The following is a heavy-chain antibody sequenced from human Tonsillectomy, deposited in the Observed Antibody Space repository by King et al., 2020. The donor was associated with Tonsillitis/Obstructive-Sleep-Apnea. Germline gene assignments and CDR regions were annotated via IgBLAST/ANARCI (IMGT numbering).Heavy chain of an antibody. CDR3: ARDVLPYCSSSSTSYCDSFDI. D-gene: IGHD2-2*01. Sequence: LQLQESGPGLVKPSQTLSLTCTVSGGSISSGGYYWSWIRQHPGKGLEWIGYIYYSGSTYYNPSLKSRVTISVDTSKNQFSLKLSSVTAADTAVFYCARDVLPYCSSSSTSYCDSFDIWGQGTMVTVSS. CDR2: IYYSGST. CDR1: GGSISSGGYY. J-gene: IGHJ3*02. V-gene: IGHV4-31*03.